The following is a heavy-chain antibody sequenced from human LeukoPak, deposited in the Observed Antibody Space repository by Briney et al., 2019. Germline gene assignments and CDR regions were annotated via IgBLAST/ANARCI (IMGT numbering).Heavy chain of an antibody. Sequence: GGSMRLSCAASGFTFTSYWMHWVRQAPGKGLVWVSYISSSSSTIYYADSVKGRFTISKDTSKNTLSLQMNSLGVGDTGLYYCARAFASGIRRALWFGDLLRAQGTLVTVSS. J-gene: IGHJ4*02. D-gene: IGHD3-10*01. CDR3: ARAFASGIRRALWFGDLL. V-gene: IGHV3-48*01. CDR2: ISSSSSTI. CDR1: GFTFTSYW.